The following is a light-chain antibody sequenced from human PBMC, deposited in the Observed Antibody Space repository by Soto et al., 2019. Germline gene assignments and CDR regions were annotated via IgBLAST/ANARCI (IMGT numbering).Light chain of an antibody. Sequence: EMVLTQSPGTLSLSPGERATLSCRASESLSSSYFVRYQQKPGQAPRLLIYAASRRATGIPARFSGSGSATEYTLAITALEHEDFAVYYGQQLGTFGQGTRVEIK. CDR1: ESLSSSY. CDR3: QQLGT. J-gene: IGKJ2*01. V-gene: IGKV3-20*01. CDR2: AAS.